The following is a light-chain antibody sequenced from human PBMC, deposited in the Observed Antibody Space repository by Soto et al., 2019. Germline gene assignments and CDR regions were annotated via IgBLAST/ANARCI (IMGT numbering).Light chain of an antibody. CDR2: GAS. Sequence: EIAMTQSPATLSVSPGERATLSCRASQSVNINLAWYQQKAGQAPRLLIYGASTRAPGIPARFSGSGSGTEFTLTISSLQSEDFAVYYCQQYNNWPPYTFGQGTKLEIK. CDR1: QSVNIN. J-gene: IGKJ2*01. CDR3: QQYNNWPPYT. V-gene: IGKV3-15*01.